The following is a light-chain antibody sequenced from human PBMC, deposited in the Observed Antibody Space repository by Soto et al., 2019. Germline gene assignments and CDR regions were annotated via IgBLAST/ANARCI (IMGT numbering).Light chain of an antibody. Sequence: DIQLTQSPSTLSGSVLDRLISTCRASQSIGSWLAWYQQQPGKVPKLLIYTASTLQSGVPSRFSGSGSGAEFTLTISSLQPEDFATYYCQQYNTYPWTFGQGTKVDIK. CDR2: TAS. V-gene: IGKV1-5*03. J-gene: IGKJ1*01. CDR3: QQYNTYPWT. CDR1: QSIGSW.